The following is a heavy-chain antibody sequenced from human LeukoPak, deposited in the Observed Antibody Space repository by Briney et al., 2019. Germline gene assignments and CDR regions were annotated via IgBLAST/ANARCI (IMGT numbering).Heavy chain of an antibody. CDR1: RGTFSSYA. D-gene: IGHD6-19*01. V-gene: IGHV1-69*04. J-gene: IGHJ5*02. CDR2: IIPILGIA. Sequence: SVKGSCKTSRGTFSSYAISWVRQAPGQGLEWMGRIIPILGIANYAQKFQGRVTITADKSTSTAYMELSSLRSEDTAVYYCARDQDTGGSGPPWGQGTLVTVSS. CDR3: ARDQDTGGSGPP.